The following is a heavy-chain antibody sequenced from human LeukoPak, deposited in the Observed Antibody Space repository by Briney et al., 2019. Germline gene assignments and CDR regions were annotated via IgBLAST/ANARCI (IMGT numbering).Heavy chain of an antibody. D-gene: IGHD3-10*01. V-gene: IGHV3-23*01. CDR2: ISGSGGNT. Sequence: GGSLRLSCAASGFTFSSYGMTWVRQAPGKGLEWVSSISGSGGNTYYADSVKGRFTFSRDNSKNTLYLQMSSLRAEDTAVYYCAKMKGITMVRGTFDYWGQGTLVTVSS. CDR1: GFTFSSYG. CDR3: AKMKGITMVRGTFDY. J-gene: IGHJ4*02.